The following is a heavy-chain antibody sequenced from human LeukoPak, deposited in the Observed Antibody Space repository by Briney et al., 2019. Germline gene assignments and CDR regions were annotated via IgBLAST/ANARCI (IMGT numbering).Heavy chain of an antibody. Sequence: RSLRLSCAASGFTFSSYGMHWVRQAPGKGLEWVAVIWYDGSNKYYADSVKGRFTISRDNSKNTLYLQMNSLRAEDTAVYYCAREAGYSYASSYFDYWGQGALVTVSS. V-gene: IGHV3-33*01. J-gene: IGHJ4*02. CDR1: GFTFSSYG. CDR2: IWYDGSNK. CDR3: AREAGYSYASSYFDY. D-gene: IGHD5-18*01.